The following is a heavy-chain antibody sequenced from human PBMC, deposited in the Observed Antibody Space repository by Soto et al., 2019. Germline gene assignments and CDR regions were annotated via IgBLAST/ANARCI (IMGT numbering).Heavy chain of an antibody. Sequence: GESLKISCKGSGYSFTNYWITWVRQMPGKGLEWMGRIDPSDSYSNYSPSFQGQVIISADKSINTAYLHWSSLKASDTAMYYCARHSVRAGTREFDYWGQGTLVTVSS. CDR1: GYSFTNYW. J-gene: IGHJ4*02. CDR3: ARHSVRAGTREFDY. D-gene: IGHD6-13*01. CDR2: IDPSDSYS. V-gene: IGHV5-10-1*01.